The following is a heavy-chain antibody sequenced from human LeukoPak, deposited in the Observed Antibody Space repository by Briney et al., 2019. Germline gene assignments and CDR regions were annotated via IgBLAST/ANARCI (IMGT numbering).Heavy chain of an antibody. CDR1: GGSISSSSYY. J-gene: IGHJ6*04. Sequence: SETLSLTCTVSGGSISSSSYYWGWIRQPPGKGLEWIGSIYYSGSTYYNPSLKSRVTISVDKPKNQFSLKLSSVTAADTAVYYCARERVVPAATIGYYYYGMDVWGKGTTVTVSS. CDR2: IYYSGST. D-gene: IGHD2-2*01. CDR3: ARERVVPAATIGYYYYGMDV. V-gene: IGHV4-39*07.